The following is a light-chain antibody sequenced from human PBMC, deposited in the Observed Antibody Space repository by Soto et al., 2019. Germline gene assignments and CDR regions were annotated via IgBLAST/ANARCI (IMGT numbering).Light chain of an antibody. CDR1: QGLRSD. CDR2: DVS. CDR3: QQYISYVWT. V-gene: IGKV1-5*01. Sequence: DIQMTRSPSTLSASVGDRVTITCRASQGLRSDLAWYQQKPGKAPKLLIYDVSTLQSGVPTRFSGSGSGIEFALTISSLQTDDFATYYCQQYISYVWTFGQGTKVDIK. J-gene: IGKJ1*01.